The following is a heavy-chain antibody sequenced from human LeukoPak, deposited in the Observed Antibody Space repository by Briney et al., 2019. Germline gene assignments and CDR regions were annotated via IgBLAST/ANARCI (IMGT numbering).Heavy chain of an antibody. CDR1: GGTFSSYA. J-gene: IGHJ4*02. D-gene: IGHD3-3*01. Sequence: SVKVSCKASGGTFSSYAISWVRQAPGQGLGWMGGVFPIFGTANYAQKVHGRLTITEDESTRTAYMELSSLRSEDTAVYYCASSITIFGVVIMPFDYWGQGTLVTVSS. CDR3: ASSITIFGVVIMPFDY. V-gene: IGHV1-69*13. CDR2: VFPIFGTA.